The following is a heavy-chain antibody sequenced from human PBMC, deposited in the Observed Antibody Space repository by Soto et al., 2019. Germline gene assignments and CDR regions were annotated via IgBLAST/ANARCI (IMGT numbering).Heavy chain of an antibody. J-gene: IGHJ4*02. V-gene: IGHV3-74*01. CDR2: IDTSGSST. CDR1: GFIFTNFW. Sequence: GGSLRLSCEDSGFIFTNFWMHWVRQVPGKGLVWVSRIDTSGSSTSYADSVKGRFTISRDNAKNTVSLQMNSLRAEDTGVYYCAKDSWYFDLWSQGSQVTVS. D-gene: IGHD6-13*01. CDR3: AKDSWYFDL.